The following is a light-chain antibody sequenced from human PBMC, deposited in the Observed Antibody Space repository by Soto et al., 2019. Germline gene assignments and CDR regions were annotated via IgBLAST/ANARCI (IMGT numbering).Light chain of an antibody. V-gene: IGKV3-20*01. CDR2: GAS. CDR1: QSVSSNY. Sequence: EIVLTQSPGTLSLSLGERATLSCRASQSVSSNYLAWYQQKPGQAPRLLIYGASSRATGIPHRFSGSGSGTDFTLSISRLEPEDCAVYYCQQYGSLSWTFGQGTKVEIK. CDR3: QQYGSLSWT. J-gene: IGKJ1*01.